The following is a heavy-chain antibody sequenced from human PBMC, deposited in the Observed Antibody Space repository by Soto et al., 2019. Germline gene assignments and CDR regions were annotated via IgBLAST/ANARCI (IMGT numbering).Heavy chain of an antibody. CDR3: VRDWGKGPYCGGDCDLSLGY. D-gene: IGHD2-21*02. V-gene: IGHV1-46*01. CDR2: INPSAGTT. Sequence: ASVKVSCKASGYTFTSHYMHWVRQAPGQGLEWLGLINPSAGTTNYAQKSQGRLTMTRDTSTSTVDMELINLRSYDTAVYYCVRDWGKGPYCGGDCDLSLGYWGQGTLVTVLL. CDR1: GYTFTSHY. J-gene: IGHJ4*02.